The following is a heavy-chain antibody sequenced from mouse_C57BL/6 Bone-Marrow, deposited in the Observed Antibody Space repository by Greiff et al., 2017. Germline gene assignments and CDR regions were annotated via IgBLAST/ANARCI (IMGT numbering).Heavy chain of an antibody. D-gene: IGHD1-1*01. CDR1: GFTFSSYA. CDR3: AREGGLYYYGSSYWYFDV. Sequence: EVKLVESGGGLVKPGGSLKLSCAASGFTFSSYAMSWVRQTPEKRLEWVATISDGGSYTYYPDNVKGRFTISRDNAKNNLYLQMSHLKSEDTAMYYCAREGGLYYYGSSYWYFDVWGTGTTVTVSS. V-gene: IGHV5-4*01. CDR2: ISDGGSYT. J-gene: IGHJ1*03.